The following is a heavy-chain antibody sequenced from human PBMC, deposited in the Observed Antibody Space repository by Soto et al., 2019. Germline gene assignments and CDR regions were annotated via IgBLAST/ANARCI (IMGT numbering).Heavy chain of an antibody. CDR2: IYYSGST. Sequence: SETLSLTCTVSGGSISSYYWSWIRQPPGKGLEWIGYIYYSGSTNYNPSLKSRVTISVDTSKNQFSLKLSSVTAADTAVYYCASTAHSSGWYSGGFDYWGQGTLVTAPQ. CDR1: GGSISSYY. D-gene: IGHD6-19*01. CDR3: ASTAHSSGWYSGGFDY. J-gene: IGHJ4*02. V-gene: IGHV4-59*01.